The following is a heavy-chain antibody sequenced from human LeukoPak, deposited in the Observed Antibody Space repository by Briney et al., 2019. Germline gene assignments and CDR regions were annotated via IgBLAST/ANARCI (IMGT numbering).Heavy chain of an antibody. CDR3: ARDHEVMAHAHNWFDP. J-gene: IGHJ5*02. CDR2: IYTSGST. D-gene: IGHD2-21*01. CDR1: GGSISSYY. V-gene: IGHV4-4*07. Sequence: SESLSLTCTVSGGSISSYYWSWIRQPAGKGLEWIARIYTSGSTNYNPSLKSRVTMSVDTSKNQFSLKLSSVTATDTAVYYCARDHEVMAHAHNWFDPWGQGTLVTVSS.